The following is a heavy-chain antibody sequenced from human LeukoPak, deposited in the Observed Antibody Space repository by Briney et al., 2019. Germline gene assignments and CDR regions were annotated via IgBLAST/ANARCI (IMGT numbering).Heavy chain of an antibody. D-gene: IGHD3-22*01. CDR3: ARGGGAYYDNSGYYRGGSEFDY. Sequence: SETLSLTCTVAGGSISSYYWSWIRQPPGKGLEWIGYIYYSGSTTYNPSLKSRVTLSVDTSKNQFSLKLSSVTAADTAVYYCARGGGAYYDNSGYYRGGSEFDYWGQGTLVTVSS. CDR1: GGSISSYY. CDR2: IYYSGST. J-gene: IGHJ4*02. V-gene: IGHV4-59*01.